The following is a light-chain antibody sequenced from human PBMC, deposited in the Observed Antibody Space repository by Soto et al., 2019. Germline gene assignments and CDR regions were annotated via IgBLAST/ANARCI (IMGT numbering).Light chain of an antibody. V-gene: IGLV2-23*03. CDR2: EGT. Sequence: QSALTQPASVSGSPGQSITISYTGTSSYIFVSWYQHHPGKLPKLIIYEGTKRASGGSNRFSASGSGNTASLTISGLQAEDEADYYWCLFLGSTTVVVFGGGTKLTVL. CDR3: CLFLGSTTVVV. J-gene: IGLJ2*01. CDR1: SSYIF.